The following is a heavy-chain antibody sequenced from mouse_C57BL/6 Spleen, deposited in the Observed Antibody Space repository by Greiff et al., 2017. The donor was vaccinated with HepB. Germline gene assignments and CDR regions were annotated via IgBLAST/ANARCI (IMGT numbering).Heavy chain of an antibody. CDR3: ARPPSNYYGSSYWNCDV. CDR1: GFTFSDYG. Sequence: EVKLMESGGGLVKPGGSLKLSCAASGFTFSDYGMHWVRQAPEKGLEWVAYISSGSSTIYYADTVKGRFTISRDNAKNTRFLQMTSLRSEDTAMYYCARPPSNYYGSSYWNCDVWGTGTTVTVSS. V-gene: IGHV5-17*01. CDR2: ISSGSSTI. D-gene: IGHD1-1*01. J-gene: IGHJ1*03.